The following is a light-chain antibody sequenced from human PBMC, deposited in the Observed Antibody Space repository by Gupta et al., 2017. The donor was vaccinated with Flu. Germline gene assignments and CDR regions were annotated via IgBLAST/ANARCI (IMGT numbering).Light chain of an antibody. CDR2: DAS. CDR3: QKRSNWPPYT. V-gene: IGKV3-11*01. Sequence: EIVLTQSPGTLSLSPGERATLSCRASQSVGTYLAWYQQKPGQTPRLLIYDASHRDTGIPARFSGSGSGTDLTLTISSREQEDFAVYYCQKRSNWPPYTFGQGTMLEI. J-gene: IGKJ2*01. CDR1: QSVGTY.